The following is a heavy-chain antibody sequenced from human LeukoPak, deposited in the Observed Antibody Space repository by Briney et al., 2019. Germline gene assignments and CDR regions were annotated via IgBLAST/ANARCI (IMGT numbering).Heavy chain of an antibody. D-gene: IGHD3-10*01. V-gene: IGHV3-23*01. CDR1: GFTVSNNY. CDR3: ARGGVDHYGSGTYYLMYYFDH. CDR2: ISGSGGAT. Sequence: QPGGSLRLSCEASGFTVSNNYLAWVRQAPGKGLEWVSGISGSGGATYYADSVKGRFTVSRDDPHNTLYLQMNSVRAEDTAVYFCARGGVDHYGSGTYYLMYYFDHWGQGALVTVSS. J-gene: IGHJ4*02.